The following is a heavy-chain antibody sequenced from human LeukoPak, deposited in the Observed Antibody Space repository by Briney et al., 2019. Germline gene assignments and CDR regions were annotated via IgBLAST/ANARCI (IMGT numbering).Heavy chain of an antibody. D-gene: IGHD5-24*01. J-gene: IGHJ6*03. Sequence: SETLSLTCSVSGGSLSDDYWSWIRQPPGKALEWIGYINYGGSTNYNPSLKSRVTMSVDTSKNQFSLNLNSVSAADTAVYYCARRRPAPMANLEEHVQYYMDVWGSGTTVTVSS. CDR1: GGSLSDDY. V-gene: IGHV4-59*08. CDR3: ARRRPAPMANLEEHVQYYMDV. CDR2: INYGGST.